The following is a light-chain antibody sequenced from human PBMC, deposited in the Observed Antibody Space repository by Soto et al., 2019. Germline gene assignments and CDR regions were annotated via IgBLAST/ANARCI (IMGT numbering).Light chain of an antibody. CDR2: GAS. J-gene: IGKJ1*01. Sequence: EIVLTQSPGTLSLSPGERATLSCRASQSVSSSYLAWYQQKPGQAPRLLIYGASTRATGIPARFSGSGSGTEFTLTISSLQPDDFATYYCQQYNSYSGTFGQGTKVEIK. CDR1: QSVSSSY. CDR3: QQYNSYSGT. V-gene: IGKV3-20*01.